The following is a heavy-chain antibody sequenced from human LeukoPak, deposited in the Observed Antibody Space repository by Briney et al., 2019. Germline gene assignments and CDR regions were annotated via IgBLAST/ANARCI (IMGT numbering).Heavy chain of an antibody. CDR2: IKQDGSEK. J-gene: IGHJ4*02. V-gene: IGHV3-7*01. D-gene: IGHD1-1*01. CDR3: ARVGNWNDWFDY. Sequence: GGSLRLSCAASGFTFSSYWMSWVRQAPGKGLEWVANIKQDGSEKDYVDSVKGRFTISRDNAKNSLYLQMNSLRAEDTAVYYCARVGNWNDWFDYGAREPWSPSPQ. CDR1: GFTFSSYW.